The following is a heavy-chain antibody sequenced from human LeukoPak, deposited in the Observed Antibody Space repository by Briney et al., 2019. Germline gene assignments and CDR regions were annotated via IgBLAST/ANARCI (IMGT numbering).Heavy chain of an antibody. V-gene: IGHV4-4*07. Sequence: SETLSLTCTVSGGSISSYYWSWIRQPAGKGMEWIGRMYISGSTNYDPSLKSRVTMSVDTSKNQFSLEQSSVTAADTAVYYCARAGGWLHPFDYWGQGTLVTVSS. CDR3: ARAGGWLHPFDY. CDR1: GGSISSYY. D-gene: IGHD5-24*01. J-gene: IGHJ4*02. CDR2: MYISGST.